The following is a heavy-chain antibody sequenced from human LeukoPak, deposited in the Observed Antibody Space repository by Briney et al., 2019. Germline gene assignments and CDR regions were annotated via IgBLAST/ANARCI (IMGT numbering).Heavy chain of an antibody. Sequence: GGSLRLSCAASGFTFSSYAMSWVRQAPGKGLEWVSAISGSGGTTYYADSVKGRFTISRDNSKNTLYLQMNSLRAEDTAVYYCAKDHHSSSSPGLEWGQGTLVTVSS. CDR3: AKDHHSSSSPGLE. D-gene: IGHD6-13*01. V-gene: IGHV3-23*01. J-gene: IGHJ4*02. CDR2: ISGSGGTT. CDR1: GFTFSSYA.